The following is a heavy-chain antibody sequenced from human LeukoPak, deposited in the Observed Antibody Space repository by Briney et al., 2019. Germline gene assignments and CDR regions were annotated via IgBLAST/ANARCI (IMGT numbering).Heavy chain of an antibody. CDR3: ARIAGDSSGYWAYNWFDP. CDR1: GGSFSGYY. J-gene: IGHJ5*02. V-gene: IGHV4-34*01. D-gene: IGHD3-22*01. Sequence: SETLSLTCAVYGGSFSGYYWSWIRQPPGKGLEWIGEINHSGSTNYNPSLKSRVTISVDTSKNQFSLKLSSVTAADTAVYYCARIAGDSSGYWAYNWFDPWGQGTLVTVSS. CDR2: INHSGST.